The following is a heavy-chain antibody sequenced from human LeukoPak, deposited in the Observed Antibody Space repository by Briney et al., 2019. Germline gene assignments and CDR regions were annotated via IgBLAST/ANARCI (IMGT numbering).Heavy chain of an antibody. CDR1: GYTFTSYG. CDR2: ISAYNGNT. CDR3: ARELYSYGSLGIDY. J-gene: IGHJ4*02. V-gene: IGHV1-18*01. D-gene: IGHD5-18*01. Sequence: AASVKVSCKASGYTFTSYGISWVRQAPEQGLEWMGWISAYNGNTNYAQKLQGRATMTTDTSTSTAYMELRSLRSDDTAVYYCARELYSYGSLGIDYWGQGTLVTVSS.